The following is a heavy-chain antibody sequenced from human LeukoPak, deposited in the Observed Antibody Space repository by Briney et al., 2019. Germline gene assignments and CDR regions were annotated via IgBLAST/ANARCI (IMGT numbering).Heavy chain of an antibody. D-gene: IGHD3-3*01. J-gene: IGHJ6*03. CDR2: IYHSGST. CDR3: ARAPRFLEWFPYYYYMDV. V-gene: IGHV4-38-2*01. CDR1: SYSISSGYY. Sequence: PSETLSLTCAVSSYSISSGYYWGWIRQPPGKGREWIGTIYHSGSTYYNPSLKSRVTISVDTSKSQFSLKLSSVTAADTAVYYCARAPRFLEWFPYYYYMDVWGKGTTVTVSS.